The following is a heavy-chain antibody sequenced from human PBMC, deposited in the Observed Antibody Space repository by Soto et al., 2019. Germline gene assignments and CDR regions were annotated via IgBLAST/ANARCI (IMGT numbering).Heavy chain of an antibody. CDR3: ARGRSIAVAGTFDY. CDR2: INHSGST. J-gene: IGHJ4*02. CDR1: GGSFSGYY. Sequence: QVQLQQWGAGLLKPSETLSLTCAVYGGSFSGYYWSWIRQPPGKGLEWIGEINHSGSTNYNPSLKSRVTISVDTSKNQVSLKLSSVTAADTAVYYCARGRSIAVAGTFDYWGQGTLVTVSS. V-gene: IGHV4-34*01. D-gene: IGHD6-19*01.